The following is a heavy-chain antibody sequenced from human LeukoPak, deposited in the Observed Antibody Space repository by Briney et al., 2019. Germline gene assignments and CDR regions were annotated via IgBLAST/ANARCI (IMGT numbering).Heavy chain of an antibody. J-gene: IGHJ4*02. CDR2: ISYDGSNK. D-gene: IGHD2-15*01. V-gene: IGHV3-30-3*02. CDR3: AKQLGYCSDGSCYFPY. Sequence: GGSLRLSCAASGFTFSSYAMHWVRQAPGKGLEWVAVISYDGSNKYYADSVQGRFTISRDNSKSTLCLQMNSLRAEDTAVYYCAKQLGYCSDGSCYFPYWGQGTLVTVSS. CDR1: GFTFSSYA.